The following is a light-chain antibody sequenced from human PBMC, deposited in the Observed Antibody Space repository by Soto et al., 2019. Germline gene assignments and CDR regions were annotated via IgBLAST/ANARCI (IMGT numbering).Light chain of an antibody. Sequence: NFMLTQPHSVSESPGKTVTISCTRSSGSIASNYVQWYQQRPGSAPTTMIYNNNQRPSALPDRFSGSIDSSSNSATLTISGLKTEDEADYYCQSYDSGNRGVFGTGTKLTVL. J-gene: IGLJ1*01. CDR3: QSYDSGNRGV. V-gene: IGLV6-57*04. CDR2: NNN. CDR1: SGSIASNY.